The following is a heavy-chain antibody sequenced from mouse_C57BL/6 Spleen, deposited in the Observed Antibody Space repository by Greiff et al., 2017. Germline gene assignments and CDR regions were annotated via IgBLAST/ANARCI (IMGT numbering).Heavy chain of an antibody. CDR1: GYAFSSSW. CDR2: IYPGDGDT. D-gene: IGHD2-5*01. J-gene: IGHJ4*01. V-gene: IGHV1-82*01. Sequence: VQRVESGPELVKPGASVKISCKASGYAFSSSWMNWVKQRPGKGLEWIGRIYPGDGDTNYNGKFKGKATLTADKSSSTAYMQLSSLTSEDSAVYFCARAAYYSNYAMDYWGQGTSVTVSS. CDR3: ARAAYYSNYAMDY.